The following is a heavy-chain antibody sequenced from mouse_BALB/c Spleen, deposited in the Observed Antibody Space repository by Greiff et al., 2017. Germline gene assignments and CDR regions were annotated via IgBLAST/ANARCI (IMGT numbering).Heavy chain of an antibody. D-gene: IGHD1-1*01. CDR1: GFTFSDAW. V-gene: IGHV6-6*01. Sequence: EVKLEESGGGLVQPGGSMKLSCAASGFTFSDAWMDWVRQTPEKGLEWVAAIRSKANNHATYYAETVKGRFTIYRDDSKGSVYLQMNSLRAEATGFYTCTREHYGSLDYWGQGTTLTVSS. CDR3: TREHYGSLDY. J-gene: IGHJ2*01. CDR2: IRSKANNHAT.